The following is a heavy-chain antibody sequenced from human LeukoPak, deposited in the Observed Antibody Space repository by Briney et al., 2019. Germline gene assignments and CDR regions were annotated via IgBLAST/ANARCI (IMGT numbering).Heavy chain of an antibody. Sequence: PSQTLSLTCTVSGGSISRSGYYWSWIRQHPGKGLEWIGYIYYSGSTYYNPSLKSRVTISVDASKNQFSLKLSSVTAADTAVYYCARDLRSSSSSGINYYGMDVWGQGTTVTVSS. CDR2: IYYSGST. V-gene: IGHV4-31*03. J-gene: IGHJ6*02. CDR3: ARDLRSSSSSGINYYGMDV. D-gene: IGHD6-6*01. CDR1: GGSISRSGYY.